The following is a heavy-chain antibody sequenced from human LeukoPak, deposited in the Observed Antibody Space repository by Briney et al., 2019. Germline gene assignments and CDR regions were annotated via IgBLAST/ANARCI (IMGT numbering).Heavy chain of an antibody. Sequence: ASVKVSCTASGYTFTSYDINWVRQATGQGLEWMGWMNPNSGNTGYAQKFQGRVTITRNTSISTAYMELSSLRSEDTAVYYCARGGFRYSSRKMSDWGQGTLVTVSS. CDR3: ARGGFRYSSRKMSD. J-gene: IGHJ4*02. D-gene: IGHD6-13*01. CDR1: GYTFTSYD. V-gene: IGHV1-8*03. CDR2: MNPNSGNT.